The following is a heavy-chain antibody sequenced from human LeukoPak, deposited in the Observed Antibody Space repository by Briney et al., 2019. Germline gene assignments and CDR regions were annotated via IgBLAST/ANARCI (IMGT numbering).Heavy chain of an antibody. CDR1: GFTFSSYG. CDR2: IWYDGTNK. Sequence: PGGSLRLSCAASGFTFSSYGMHWVRQAPGKGLEWVAVIWYDGTNKYYADSVKGRFTISRDNSKNTLYLQMNSLSAEDTAVTYFAKRDGYDFDYWGQGTLVTVSS. D-gene: IGHD5-24*01. CDR3: AKRDGYDFDY. V-gene: IGHV3-33*06. J-gene: IGHJ4*02.